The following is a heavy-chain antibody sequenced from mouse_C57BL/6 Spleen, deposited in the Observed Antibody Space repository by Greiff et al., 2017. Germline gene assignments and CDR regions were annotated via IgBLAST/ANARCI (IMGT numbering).Heavy chain of an antibody. CDR1: GYTFTGYW. J-gene: IGHJ4*01. CDR3: ARMEDTVVDLYYAMDY. Sequence: QVQLKESGAELMKPGASVKLSCKATGYTFTGYWIEWVKQRPGHGLEWIGEILPGSGSTNYNEKFKGKATFTADTSSNTAYMQLSSLTTEDSAIYYCARMEDTVVDLYYAMDYWGQGTSVTVSS. V-gene: IGHV1-9*01. CDR2: ILPGSGST. D-gene: IGHD1-1*01.